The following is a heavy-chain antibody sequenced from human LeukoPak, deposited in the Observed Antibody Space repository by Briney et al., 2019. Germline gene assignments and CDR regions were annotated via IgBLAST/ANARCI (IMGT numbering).Heavy chain of an antibody. CDR2: IIPIFGTA. J-gene: IGHJ6*02. V-gene: IGHV1-69*13. CDR1: GGTFSSYA. Sequence: SVKVSCKASGGTFSSYAISWVRQAPGQGLEWMGGIIPIFGTANYAQKLQGRVTITADEFTSTAYMELSSLRSEDTAVYYCALIAAAGKDNYYYYGMDVWGQGTTVTVSS. CDR3: ALIAAAGKDNYYYYGMDV. D-gene: IGHD6-13*01.